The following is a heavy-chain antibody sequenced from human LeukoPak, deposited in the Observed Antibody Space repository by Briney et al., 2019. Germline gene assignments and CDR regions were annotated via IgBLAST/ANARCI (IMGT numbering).Heavy chain of an antibody. Sequence: ASVKVSCKASGYTFTSYYMYWVRQAPGQGLEWMGIINPNRGSTSYAQKFQGRVTMTRDMSTSTVYMELSSLRAEDTAVYYSAKDGAWLRFDDWGQGILVTVSS. D-gene: IGHD5-12*01. J-gene: IGHJ4*02. CDR3: AKDGAWLRFDD. CDR1: GYTFTSYY. CDR2: INPNRGST. V-gene: IGHV1-46*01.